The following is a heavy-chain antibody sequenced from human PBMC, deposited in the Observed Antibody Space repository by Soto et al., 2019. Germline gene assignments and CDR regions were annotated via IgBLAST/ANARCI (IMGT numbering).Heavy chain of an antibody. CDR3: ARVPRDYGGSNWFDP. D-gene: IGHD4-17*01. Sequence: PSETLSLTCTVSGGSISSGGYYWSWIRQHPGKGLEWIGYIYYSGSTYYNPSLKSRVTISVDTSKNQFSLKLSSVTAADTAVYYCARVPRDYGGSNWFDPWGQGTLVTVSS. CDR2: IYYSGST. CDR1: GGSISSGGYY. J-gene: IGHJ5*02. V-gene: IGHV4-31*03.